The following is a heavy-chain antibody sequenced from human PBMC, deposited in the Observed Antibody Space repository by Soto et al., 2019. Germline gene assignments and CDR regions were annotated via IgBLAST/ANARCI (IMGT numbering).Heavy chain of an antibody. Sequence: QVRLVQSGAEVKKPGSSVKVSCKASGGSFGSYAVSWVRQAPGQGLEWMGAIIPIFGTTNYAQKFQGRVTITADESTSIAYMELSSLRSEDTAVYYCAREPTNRLAEDGVIYNGFDPWGQGTLVTVSS. CDR2: IIPIFGTT. J-gene: IGHJ5*02. D-gene: IGHD2-8*01. CDR1: GGSFGSYA. V-gene: IGHV1-69*01. CDR3: AREPTNRLAEDGVIYNGFDP.